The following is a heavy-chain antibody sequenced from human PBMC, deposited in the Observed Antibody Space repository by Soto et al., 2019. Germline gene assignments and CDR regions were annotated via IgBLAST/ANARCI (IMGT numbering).Heavy chain of an antibody. CDR2: LYWDDDK. V-gene: IGHV2-5*02. Sequence: QITLKESGPPLVKPTQTLTLTCTFSGFSLSTSGVGVGWIRQPPGKALEWLAFLYWDDDKRYRPSLKSRLTITKDASKNQIILTMTNMDTVDTATYYCARTGVNWGSRGMVDYWGQGTLVTVAS. CDR1: GFSLSTSGVG. J-gene: IGHJ4*02. D-gene: IGHD7-27*01. CDR3: ARTGVNWGSRGMVDY.